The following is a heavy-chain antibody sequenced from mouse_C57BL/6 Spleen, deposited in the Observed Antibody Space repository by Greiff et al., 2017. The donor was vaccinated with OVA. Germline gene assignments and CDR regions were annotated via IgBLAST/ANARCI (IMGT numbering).Heavy chain of an antibody. Sequence: EVKLQESGPGLVKPSQSLSLTCSVTGYSITSGYYWNWIRQFPGNKLEWMGYISYDGSNNYNPSLKNPISITRDTSKNQFFLKLNSVTTEDTATYYCAQGGDYDAWFAYWGQGTLVTVSA. CDR1: GYSITSGYY. CDR2: ISYDGSN. D-gene: IGHD2-4*01. J-gene: IGHJ3*01. V-gene: IGHV3-6*01. CDR3: AQGGDYDAWFAY.